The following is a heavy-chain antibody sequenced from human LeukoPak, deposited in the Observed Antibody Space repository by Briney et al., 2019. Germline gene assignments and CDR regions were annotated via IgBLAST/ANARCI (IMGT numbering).Heavy chain of an antibody. Sequence: GESLNISCKGSGYSFTTYWIGGVRQMPGNGLGWRGIICPGDAETKYSPSFQGQVTISVDTAISTVYLQWSSLKTSDTAMYYCARAGRLLASSLGSWGQGTLVTVSS. D-gene: IGHD6-19*01. V-gene: IGHV5-51*01. J-gene: IGHJ5*02. CDR1: GYSFTTYW. CDR2: ICPGDAET. CDR3: ARAGRLLASSLGS.